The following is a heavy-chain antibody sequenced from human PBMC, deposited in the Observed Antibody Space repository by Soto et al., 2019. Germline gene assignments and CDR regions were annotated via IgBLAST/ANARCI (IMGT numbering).Heavy chain of an antibody. Sequence: ASVKVSCKASGYTFTSYGISWVRQAPGQRLEWIGWIVVGSGNTNYAQKFQERVTITRDMSTSTAYMELSSLRSEDTAVYYCAAGRFWSGYSSFDYWGQGTLVTSPQ. J-gene: IGHJ4*02. CDR3: AAGRFWSGYSSFDY. CDR2: IVVGSGNT. D-gene: IGHD3-3*01. V-gene: IGHV1-58*02. CDR1: GYTFTSYG.